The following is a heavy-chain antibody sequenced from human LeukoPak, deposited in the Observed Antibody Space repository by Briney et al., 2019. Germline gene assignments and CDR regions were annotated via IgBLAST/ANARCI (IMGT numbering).Heavy chain of an antibody. CDR1: GFTFSSYA. V-gene: IGHV3-23*01. CDR3: ARDALRYFDWLLSGDWFDP. J-gene: IGHJ5*02. Sequence: GGSLRLSCAASGFTFSSYAMSWVRQAPGKGLEWVSAISGSGGSTYYADSVKGRFTISRDNSKNTLYLQMNSLRAEDTAVYYCARDALRYFDWLLSGDWFDPWGQGTLVTVSS. CDR2: ISGSGGST. D-gene: IGHD3-9*01.